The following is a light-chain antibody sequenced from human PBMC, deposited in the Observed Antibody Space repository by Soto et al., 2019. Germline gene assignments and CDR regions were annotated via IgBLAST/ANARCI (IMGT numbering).Light chain of an antibody. Sequence: QSALTQPRSVSGSPGQSATFSCTGTSSDVGGYNYVSWYQQHPGKAPKLMIYDVTERPSGVPDRFSGSKSGNTASLTISGLQAEDEADYYCCSHAGTYTAVVFGGGTKLTVL. J-gene: IGLJ2*01. CDR1: SSDVGGYNY. CDR3: CSHAGTYTAVV. CDR2: DVT. V-gene: IGLV2-11*01.